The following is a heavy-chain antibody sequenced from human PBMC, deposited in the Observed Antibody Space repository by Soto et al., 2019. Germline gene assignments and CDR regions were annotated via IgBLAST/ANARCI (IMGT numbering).Heavy chain of an antibody. CDR2: IIPIFGTA. CDR3: ARALTNTDRLYYYGSPYGMDV. CDR1: GYTFTNFG. D-gene: IGHD3-22*01. Sequence: SVKVSCKASGYTFTNFGISWVRQAPGQGLEWMGGIIPIFGTANYAQKFQGRVTITADESTSTAYMELSSLRSEDTAVYYCARALTNTDRLYYYGSPYGMDVWGQGTTVTVSS. J-gene: IGHJ6*02. V-gene: IGHV1-69*13.